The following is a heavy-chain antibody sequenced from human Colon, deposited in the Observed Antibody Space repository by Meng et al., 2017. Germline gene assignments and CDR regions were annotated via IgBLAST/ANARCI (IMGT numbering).Heavy chain of an antibody. D-gene: IGHD3-22*01. J-gene: IGHJ6*02. CDR2: INSDGSST. V-gene: IGHV3-74*01. CDR3: ARGPNYDSLHYYYYGMDV. CDR1: GFTFSSYW. Sequence: GESLKISCAASGFTFSSYWMHWVRQAPGKGLVWVSRINSDGSSTSYADSVKGRFTISRDNAKNTLYLQMNSLRVEDTAVYYCARGPNYDSLHYYYYGMDVWGQGTTVTVSS.